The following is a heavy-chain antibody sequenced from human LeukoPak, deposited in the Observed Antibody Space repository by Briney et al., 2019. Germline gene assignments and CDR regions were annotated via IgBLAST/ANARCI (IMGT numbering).Heavy chain of an antibody. CDR3: ARERSVAGTSDY. Sequence: PGRSLRLSCAASGFTFSSYAMPWVRQAPGKGLEWVAVISYDGSNKYYADSVKGRFTISRDNSKNTLYLQMNSLRAEDTAVYYCARERSVAGTSDYWGQGTLVTVSS. CDR2: ISYDGSNK. CDR1: GFTFSSYA. J-gene: IGHJ4*02. D-gene: IGHD6-19*01. V-gene: IGHV3-30-3*01.